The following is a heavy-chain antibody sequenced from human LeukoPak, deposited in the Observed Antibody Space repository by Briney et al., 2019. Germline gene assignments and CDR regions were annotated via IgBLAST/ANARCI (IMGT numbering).Heavy chain of an antibody. D-gene: IGHD2-21*01. CDR3: ARDVMYYYYMDV. Sequence: SETLSLTCTASGGSISSSSYYWDWIRRPPGKGLERIGNIYYSGSTYYNPSLKSRVTISVDTSKNQFSLKLSSVTAADTAVYYCARDVMYYYYMDVWGKGTTVTVSS. V-gene: IGHV4-39*07. CDR1: GGSISSSSYY. CDR2: IYYSGST. J-gene: IGHJ6*03.